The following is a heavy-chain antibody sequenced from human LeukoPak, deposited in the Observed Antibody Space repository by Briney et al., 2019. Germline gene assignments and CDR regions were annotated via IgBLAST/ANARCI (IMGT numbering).Heavy chain of an antibody. CDR1: GLTFSTYA. CDR2: ISGSGSTT. CDR3: AKDRKVFEI. D-gene: IGHD1-14*01. Sequence: GGSLRLSCEASGLTFSTYAMSWVRQAPKKGLEWVSAISGSGSTTYYTDSVRGRFTISRDNSQNTFSLQMNSLRAEDTAVYYCAKDRKVFEIWGQGTLVTVSS. V-gene: IGHV3-23*01. J-gene: IGHJ4*02.